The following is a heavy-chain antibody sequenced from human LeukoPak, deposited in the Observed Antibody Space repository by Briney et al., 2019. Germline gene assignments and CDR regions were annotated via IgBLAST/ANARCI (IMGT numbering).Heavy chain of an antibody. CDR2: ISGSGGST. D-gene: IGHD3-10*01. J-gene: IGHJ4*02. CDR3: AKPGWFGEFFDY. V-gene: IGHV3-23*01. CDR1: GFTFSSYA. Sequence: GGSLRLSCVASGFTFSSYAMSWVRQAPGKGLEWVSAISGSGGSTYYADSVKGRFTISRDNSKNTLYLQMNSLRAEDTAVYYCAKPGWFGEFFDYWGQGTLVTVSS.